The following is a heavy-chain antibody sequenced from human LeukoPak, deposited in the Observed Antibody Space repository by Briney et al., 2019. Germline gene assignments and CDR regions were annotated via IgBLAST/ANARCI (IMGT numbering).Heavy chain of an antibody. Sequence: PSETLSLTCTVSGGSVSSSSYYWGWIRQPPGKGLEWIGSIYYSGTTYCNTSLESRVTISVDTSKNQFSLDLSSVTAADTAVYNCARSYYCGSGSYGPYFDSWGQGTLVTVSS. CDR1: GGSVSSSSYY. D-gene: IGHD3-10*01. CDR3: ARSYYCGSGSYGPYFDS. CDR2: IYYSGTT. V-gene: IGHV4-39*01. J-gene: IGHJ4*02.